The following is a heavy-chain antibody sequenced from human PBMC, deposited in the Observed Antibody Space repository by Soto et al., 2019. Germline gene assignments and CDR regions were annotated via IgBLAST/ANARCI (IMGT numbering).Heavy chain of an antibody. J-gene: IGHJ4*02. D-gene: IGHD6-19*01. CDR2: ISTRGSAK. CDR1: GFNFSDYY. CDR3: ARDFGTGQWLVPGY. Sequence: QVQLVESGGGLVKPGGSLRLSCAASGFNFSDYYLSWIRQAPGKGLEWVSYISTRGSAKYYADSVKGRFTISRDNAKNSLYLQMNSLRAEDTAVYYCARDFGTGQWLVPGYWGQGTLVTVSS. V-gene: IGHV3-11*01.